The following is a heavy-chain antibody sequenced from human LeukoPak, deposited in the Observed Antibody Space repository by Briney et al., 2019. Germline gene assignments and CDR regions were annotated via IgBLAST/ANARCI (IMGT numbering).Heavy chain of an antibody. J-gene: IGHJ4*02. Sequence: GGSLRLSCAASGFTFDDYAMHWVRQAPGKGLEWVSGISWNSGSIGYADSVKGRFTISRDNSKNSLYLQMNSLRTEDTALYYCAKGDFWSGYYGVLSYFDYWGQGTLVTVSS. CDR1: GFTFDDYA. CDR2: ISWNSGSI. CDR3: AKGDFWSGYYGVLSYFDY. V-gene: IGHV3-9*01. D-gene: IGHD3-3*01.